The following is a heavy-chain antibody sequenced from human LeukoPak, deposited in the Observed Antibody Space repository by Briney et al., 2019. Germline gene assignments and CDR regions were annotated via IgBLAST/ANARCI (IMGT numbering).Heavy chain of an antibody. CDR3: AKDLGSVVTPPSLDY. CDR1: GFTFSSYA. J-gene: IGHJ4*02. Sequence: GGSLRLSCAASGFTFSSYAMSWVRQTPGKGLEWVSSASGSGGSTYYADSVKGRFTISRDNSKNTLYLQMNSLRAEDTAVYYCAKDLGSVVTPPSLDYWGQGTLVTVSS. D-gene: IGHD4-23*01. CDR2: ASGSGGST. V-gene: IGHV3-23*01.